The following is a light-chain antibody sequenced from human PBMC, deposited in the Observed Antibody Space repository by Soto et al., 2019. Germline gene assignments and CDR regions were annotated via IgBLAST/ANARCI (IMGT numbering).Light chain of an antibody. V-gene: IGLV1-44*01. J-gene: IGLJ3*02. CDR1: SSNIGTNT. CDR2: SNN. CDR3: AAWDDSLNGVL. Sequence: QSVLTQPPSASGTPGQRVTISCSGSSSNIGTNTVNWYQQLPGTAPKLLIYSNNQRPSGVPDRFSGSKSGTSASLAISGRQSEDEAVYYCAAWDDSLNGVLFGGGTKLTVL.